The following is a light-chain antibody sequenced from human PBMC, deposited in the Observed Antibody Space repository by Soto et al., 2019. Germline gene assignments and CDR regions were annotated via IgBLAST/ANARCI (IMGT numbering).Light chain of an antibody. CDR1: QSFSSW. V-gene: IGKV1-5*03. CDR3: QQYTSYPLT. CDR2: KAS. J-gene: IGKJ4*01. Sequence: DIQMTQSPSTLSASVGDRVTITCRASQSFSSWLAWYQQKPGKAPKLLIHKASNLQSGVPSRFSGSGSGTEFTLTISNLQPDGFATYYCQQYTSYPLTFGGGTKVEIK.